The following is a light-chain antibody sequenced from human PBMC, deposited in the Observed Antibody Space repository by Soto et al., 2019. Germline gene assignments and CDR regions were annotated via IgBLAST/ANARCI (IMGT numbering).Light chain of an antibody. V-gene: IGKV3D-15*01. CDR1: QNISNY. CDR3: QQYNSWPQT. J-gene: IGKJ1*01. Sequence: EIVLTQSPGTLSLSPGERAALSCRASQNISNYLIWYQQKPGQAPRLLIYDVSNRATGIPARFSGRRSGTEFTLTISSLQSEDFGVYYCQQYNSWPQTFGQGTKVDI. CDR2: DVS.